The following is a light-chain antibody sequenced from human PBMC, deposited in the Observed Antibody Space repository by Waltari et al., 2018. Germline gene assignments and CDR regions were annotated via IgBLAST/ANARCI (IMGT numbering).Light chain of an antibody. CDR3: QHRGYWPPEAT. Sequence: EIVLTQSPATLSLSPGERASLSCRASQSISSYLAWYPQKPGQAPRLLRYDAATRATGIPARFSGSGSGTDFTLIISSLEPEDFAVYYCQHRGYWPPEATFGPGTKVDIK. CDR1: QSISSY. J-gene: IGKJ3*01. V-gene: IGKV3-11*01. CDR2: DAA.